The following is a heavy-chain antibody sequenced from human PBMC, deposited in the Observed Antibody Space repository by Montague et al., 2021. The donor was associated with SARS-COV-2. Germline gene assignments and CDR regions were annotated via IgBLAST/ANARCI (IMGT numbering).Heavy chain of an antibody. V-gene: IGHV3-48*03. Sequence: SLRLSCAASGFIFSSYEMNWVRQAPGKGLEWVSYISNSGDNKYYADSVKGRFTISRDNAKNSLYLQMSSLRAEDTAVYYCARAGEDYYYDSSGFLYWGQGILVTVSS. D-gene: IGHD3-22*01. CDR1: GFIFSSYE. J-gene: IGHJ4*02. CDR2: ISNSGDNK. CDR3: ARAGEDYYYDSSGFLY.